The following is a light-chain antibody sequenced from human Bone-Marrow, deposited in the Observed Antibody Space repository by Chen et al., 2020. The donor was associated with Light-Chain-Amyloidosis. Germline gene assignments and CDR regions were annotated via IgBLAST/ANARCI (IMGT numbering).Light chain of an antibody. CDR2: EDD. CDR1: SCSIATNY. V-gene: IGLV6-57*01. CDR3: QSYQGSSQGV. J-gene: IGLJ3*02. Sequence: NFMLSQPHSVSESPGKTVIISCTRSSCSIATNYVQWYQQRPGSSPTTVIYEDDQRPSGVPDRFSGSIDRSSNSASLTISGLKTEDEADYYCQSYQGSSQGVFGGGTKLTVL.